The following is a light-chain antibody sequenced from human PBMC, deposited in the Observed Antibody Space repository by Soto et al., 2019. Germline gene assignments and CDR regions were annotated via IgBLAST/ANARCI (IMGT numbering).Light chain of an antibody. J-gene: IGLJ3*02. V-gene: IGLV1-47*02. CDR3: AAWDGSLSAWM. CDR2: GSN. CDR1: SSNIGSNY. Sequence: QSVLTQPPSASGTPGRRVTISCSGGSSNIGSNYVYWYQQLTGTAPKLLIDGSNQRPSGVPDRFSGSRSGTSASLAISGLRSDDEADYFCAAWDGSLSAWMFGGGTKLTVL.